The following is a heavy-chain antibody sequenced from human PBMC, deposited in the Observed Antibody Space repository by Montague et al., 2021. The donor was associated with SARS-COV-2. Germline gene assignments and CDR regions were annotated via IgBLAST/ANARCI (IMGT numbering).Heavy chain of an antibody. J-gene: IGHJ2*01. CDR3: ARIPEYSSGGGPDWYFDL. Sequence: PALVKPTQTLTLTCTFSGFSVSTSGLCVSWIRQPPGKALVWLALIDWDDDTYYSTSLKTRLAISKDTSKNQVVLTMTDMDPVDTGTYYCARIPEYSSGGGPDWYFDLWGRGTLVTVSS. D-gene: IGHD6-19*01. CDR1: GFSVSTSGLC. V-gene: IGHV2-70*01. CDR2: IDWDDDT.